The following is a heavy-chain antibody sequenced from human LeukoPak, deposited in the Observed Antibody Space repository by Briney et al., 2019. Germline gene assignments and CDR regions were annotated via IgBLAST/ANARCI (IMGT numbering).Heavy chain of an antibody. V-gene: IGHV3-53*01. J-gene: IGHJ4*02. Sequence: GGSLRLSCAASGFTFSSYWMSWVRQGPGKGLEWVAIIYADGKAYYADSMKGRFIISRDNSENTLSLQVNSLSAEDTAVYHCARRSSTLYEGCWGRGTLVTVSS. CDR1: GFTFSSYW. CDR3: ARRSSTLYEGC. D-gene: IGHD6-13*01. CDR2: IYADGKA.